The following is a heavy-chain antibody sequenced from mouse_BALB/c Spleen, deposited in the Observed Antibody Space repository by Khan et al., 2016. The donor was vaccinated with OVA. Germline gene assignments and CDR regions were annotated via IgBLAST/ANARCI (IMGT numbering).Heavy chain of an antibody. CDR1: GYTFTSYW. D-gene: IGHD1-1*01. CDR2: IGPGSGST. CDR3: ARSYYYGSSLYAMDY. V-gene: IGHV1S41*01. Sequence: DLVKPGASVKLSCKASGYTFTSYWINWIKQRPGQGLEWIGQIGPGSGSTYYNEMFKGKATLTIDTSSSTVYIQLSSLSSEDSAVYFCARSYYYGSSLYAMDYWGQGTSVTVSS. J-gene: IGHJ4*01.